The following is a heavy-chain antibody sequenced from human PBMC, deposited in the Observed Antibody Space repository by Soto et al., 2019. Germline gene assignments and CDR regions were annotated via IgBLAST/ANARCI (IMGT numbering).Heavy chain of an antibody. CDR3: ARGTFDSSGDYFAGWFGP. CDR1: GYTFTGYY. V-gene: IGHV1-2*02. J-gene: IGHJ5*02. CDR2: IIPNNGGT. D-gene: IGHD3-22*01. Sequence: QVQVVQSGAEVKKPGASVKVSCKASGYTFTGYYMHWVRQAPGQGLEWMGWIIPNNGGTKYAQKFQDRVTMTRYTSISTAYMELSRLRSDDTAVYYCARGTFDSSGDYFAGWFGPWGQGTLVTVSS.